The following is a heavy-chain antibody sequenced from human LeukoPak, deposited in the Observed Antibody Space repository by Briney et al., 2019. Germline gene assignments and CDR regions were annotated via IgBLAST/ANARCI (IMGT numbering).Heavy chain of an antibody. V-gene: IGHV4-34*01. CDR3: ARALVYGDYQNTFDY. CDR1: GGSFSGYY. CDR2: INHSGST. D-gene: IGHD4-17*01. J-gene: IGHJ4*02. Sequence: TPSETLSLTCAVYGGSFSGYYWSWIRQPPGKGLEWIGEINHSGSTNYNPSLKSRVTISVDTSKNQFSLKLSSVTAADTAVYYCARALVYGDYQNTFDYWGQGTLVTVSS.